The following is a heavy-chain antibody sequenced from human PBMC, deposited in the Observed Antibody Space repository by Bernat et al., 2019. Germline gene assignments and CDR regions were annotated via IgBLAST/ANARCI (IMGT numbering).Heavy chain of an antibody. D-gene: IGHD3-22*01. CDR3: AHSLYYYDSSGYRAHLLFDY. J-gene: IGHJ4*02. Sequence: QITLKESGPTLVKPTQTLTLTCTFSGFSLSTSGVGVGWIRQPPGKALERLALIYWDDDKRYSPSLKSRLTITKDTSKNQVVLTMTNMDPVDTATYYCAHSLYYYDSSGYRAHLLFDYWGQGTLVTVSS. CDR1: GFSLSTSGVG. V-gene: IGHV2-5*02. CDR2: IYWDDDK.